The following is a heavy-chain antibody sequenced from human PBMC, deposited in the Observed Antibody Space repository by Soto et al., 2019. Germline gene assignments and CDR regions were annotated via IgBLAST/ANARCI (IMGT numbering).Heavy chain of an antibody. CDR1: GYTFTSYG. Sequence: ASVKVSCKASGYTFTSYGISWVRQAPGQGLEWMGWISAYKGNTNYAQKLRGRVTMTTDTSTSTAYMELRSLRSEDTAVYYCARWERQWFGESGGDYWGQGTLVTVSS. V-gene: IGHV1-18*01. CDR2: ISAYKGNT. CDR3: ARWERQWFGESGGDY. D-gene: IGHD3-10*01. J-gene: IGHJ4*02.